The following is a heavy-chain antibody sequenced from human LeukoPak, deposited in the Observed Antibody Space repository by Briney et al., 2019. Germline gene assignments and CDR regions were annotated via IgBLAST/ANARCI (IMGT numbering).Heavy chain of an antibody. CDR1: GASLNDYY. V-gene: IGHV4-59*12. CDR3: ASGPAYGYNFGFDY. J-gene: IGHJ4*02. Sequence: SETLSLTCTVSGASLNDYYWSWIRQPPGKALEWIGFIHSSGSANSNPSLTSRVTISIDTSKNQFSLNLRSLTAADTAVYLCASGPAYGYNFGFDYWRQGTLAAVSS. CDR2: IHSSGSA. D-gene: IGHD5-24*01.